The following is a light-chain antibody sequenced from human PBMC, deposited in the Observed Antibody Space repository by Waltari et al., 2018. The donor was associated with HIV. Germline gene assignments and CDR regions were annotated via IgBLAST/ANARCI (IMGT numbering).Light chain of an antibody. CDR3: VSYISSSTPE. CDR2: EVT. V-gene: IGLV2-14*01. J-gene: IGLJ3*02. CDR1: RSAVTDYNY. Sequence: QSALTQPASMSGSPAQSITIPCTGPRSAVTDYNYVSWYQHHPDKAPKVIIYEVTRRPSGVSNRFSGSKSGNTASLTISGLLPEDEAEYFCVSYISSSTPEFGGGTKLTVL.